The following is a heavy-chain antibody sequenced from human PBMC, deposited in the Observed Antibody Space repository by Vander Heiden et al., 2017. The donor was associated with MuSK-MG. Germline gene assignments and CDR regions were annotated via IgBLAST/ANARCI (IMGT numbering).Heavy chain of an antibody. J-gene: IGHJ5*02. CDR1: GFTFSSYG. D-gene: IGHD1-7*01. Sequence: QVQLVESGGGVVQPGGSLRLSCAASGFTFSSYGMHWVRQAPGKGLEWVAFIRYDGSNKYYADSVKGRFTISRDNSKNTLYLQMNSLRAEDTAVYYCAKAAGDWNYDWFDPWGQGTLVTVSS. CDR2: IRYDGSNK. CDR3: AKAAGDWNYDWFDP. V-gene: IGHV3-30*02.